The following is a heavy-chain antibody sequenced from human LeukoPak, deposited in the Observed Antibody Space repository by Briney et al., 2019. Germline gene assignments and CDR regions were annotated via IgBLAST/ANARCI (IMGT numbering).Heavy chain of an antibody. D-gene: IGHD1-7*01. V-gene: IGHV3-30*14. CDR1: GFTFTNYP. J-gene: IGHJ4*02. CDR3: AREGTNYYFDY. CDR2: ISYDVITK. Sequence: PGRSLRLSCSASGFTFTNYPIHWVRQAPGKGLEWVAVISYDVITKYYADSVKGRFTISRDNSKNTLYLQMNSLRAEDTAVYYCAREGTNYYFDYWGQGTLVTVSS.